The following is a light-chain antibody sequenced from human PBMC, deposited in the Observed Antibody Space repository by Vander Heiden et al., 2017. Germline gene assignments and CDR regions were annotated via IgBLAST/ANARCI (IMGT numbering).Light chain of an antibody. Sequence: DIQMSQSPSSLSASVGDRVTITCRASQSITRSLDWYQQNPGKAPKLLIYGTSPLQSGVPSRFSGSESGTDFTLIISSLQTEDFAPSYCPQSYRIPLTSGGGTQVEFK. CDR3: PQSYRIPLT. V-gene: IGKV1-39*01. J-gene: IGKJ4*01. CDR2: GTS. CDR1: QSITRS.